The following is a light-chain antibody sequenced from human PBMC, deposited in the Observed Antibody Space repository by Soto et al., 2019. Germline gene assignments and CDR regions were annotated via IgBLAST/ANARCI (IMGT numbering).Light chain of an antibody. CDR1: QDISNF. CDR3: QKYSSVPV. Sequence: DIQMTQSPTSLSASVGDRVTITCRASQDISNFVAGYQQKPGKAPKLLIYAASTLQSGVPARFSSSGSGSDLTLPINSLQPEDVSTYSCQKYSSVPVFGPGTKV. J-gene: IGKJ3*01. CDR2: AAS. V-gene: IGKV1-27*01.